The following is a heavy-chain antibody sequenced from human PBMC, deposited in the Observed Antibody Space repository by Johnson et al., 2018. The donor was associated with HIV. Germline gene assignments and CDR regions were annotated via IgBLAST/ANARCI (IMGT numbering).Heavy chain of an antibody. Sequence: VQLVESGVGLVQPGGSLRLSCAASGFTFTSYAMSWVRQPPGKGLEWVSGISPSGGKTAYADSVKGRFTISRDNAKNSLYLQMISLRAEDTALYYCAREVIVAGHGGAFDIWGQGTMVTVSS. CDR1: GFTFTSYA. D-gene: IGHD5-12*01. CDR3: AREVIVAGHGGAFDI. V-gene: IGHV3-20*04. J-gene: IGHJ3*02. CDR2: ISPSGGKT.